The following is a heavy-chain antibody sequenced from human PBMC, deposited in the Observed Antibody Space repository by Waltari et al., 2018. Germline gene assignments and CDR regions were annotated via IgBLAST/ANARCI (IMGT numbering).Heavy chain of an antibody. D-gene: IGHD1-26*01. V-gene: IGHV1-69*11. CDR1: GGTFGSYS. Sequence: QVHLVQSGAEVKKPGSSVKVSCKASGGTFGSYSVAWVQQAAGQGLEWLGGILPILGTPQYAQNFQGSVTLTADAATTTAYLELGGLTSEDTAIYYCARRNLGFAFDVWGQGTLVIVSS. J-gene: IGHJ3*01. CDR2: ILPILGTP. CDR3: ARRNLGFAFDV.